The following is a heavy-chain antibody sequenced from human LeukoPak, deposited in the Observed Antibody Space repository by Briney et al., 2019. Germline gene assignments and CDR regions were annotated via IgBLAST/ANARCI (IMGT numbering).Heavy chain of an antibody. CDR1: GFTFSSYS. CDR2: ISISGSYI. Sequence: GGSLRLSCAASGFTFSSYSMNWVRQAPGKGLEWVSSISISGSYIYYADSVKGRFTISRDNAKNSLYLQMNSLRAEDTAVYYCARDGSGWYYFDYWGQGTLVTVSS. J-gene: IGHJ4*02. CDR3: ARDGSGWYYFDY. V-gene: IGHV3-21*01. D-gene: IGHD6-19*01.